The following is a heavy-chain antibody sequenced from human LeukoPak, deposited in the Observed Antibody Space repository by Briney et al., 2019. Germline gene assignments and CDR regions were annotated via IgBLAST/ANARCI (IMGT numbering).Heavy chain of an antibody. J-gene: IGHJ6*02. D-gene: IGHD3-10*01. Sequence: SETLSLTCAVYGGSFSGYYWSWIRQPPGKGLEWIGEINHSGSTNYNPSLKSRVTISVDTSKNQFSLKLSSVTAADTAVYYCARGRLYGSGSYPKYYYYYGMDVWGQGTTVTVSS. CDR1: GGSFSGYY. CDR3: ARGRLYGSGSYPKYYYYYGMDV. CDR2: INHSGST. V-gene: IGHV4-34*01.